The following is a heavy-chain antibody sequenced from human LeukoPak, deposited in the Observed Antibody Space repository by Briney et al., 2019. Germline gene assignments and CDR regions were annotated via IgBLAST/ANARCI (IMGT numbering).Heavy chain of an antibody. J-gene: IGHJ4*02. CDR2: ISSSSSYI. CDR3: ARRDIPGARYYFDY. Sequence: GGSLRLSCAASGFTFSSYSMNWVRQAPGKGLEWVSSISSSSSYIYYADSVKGRFTISRDNAKNSLYLQMNSLRAEDTAVYYCARRDIPGARYYFDYWGQGTLVTVSS. D-gene: IGHD1-26*01. CDR1: GFTFSSYS. V-gene: IGHV3-21*04.